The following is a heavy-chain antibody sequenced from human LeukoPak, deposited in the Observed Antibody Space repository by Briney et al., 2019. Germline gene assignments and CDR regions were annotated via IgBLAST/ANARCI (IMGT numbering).Heavy chain of an antibody. D-gene: IGHD6-25*01. J-gene: IGHJ4*02. CDR2: INHNGNVN. CDR1: GFTFSSYW. V-gene: IGHV3-7*03. CDR3: AKGSAAGRPYYFDY. Sequence: PGGSLRLSCAASGFTFSSYWMNWARQAPGKGLEWVASINHNGNVNYYVDSVKGRFTISRDNAKNSLYLQMSNLRAEDTAVYFCAKGSAAGRPYYFDYWGQGTLVTVSS.